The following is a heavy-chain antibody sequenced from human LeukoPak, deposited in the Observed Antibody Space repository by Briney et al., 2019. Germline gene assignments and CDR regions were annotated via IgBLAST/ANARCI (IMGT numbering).Heavy chain of an antibody. J-gene: IGHJ5*02. CDR2: IIPIFGTA. Sequence: ASVKVSCKASGGTFSSYAISWVRQAPGQGLEWMGGIIPIFGTANYAQKFQGRVTTTTDESTSTAYMELSSLRSEDTAVYYCARRKLLGLDPWGQGTLVTVSS. CDR1: GGTFSSYA. V-gene: IGHV1-69*05. CDR3: ARRKLLGLDP. D-gene: IGHD1-26*01.